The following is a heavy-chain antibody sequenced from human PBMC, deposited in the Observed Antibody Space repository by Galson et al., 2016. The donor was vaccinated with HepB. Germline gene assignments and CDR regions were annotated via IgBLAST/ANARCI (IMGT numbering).Heavy chain of an antibody. CDR3: VRNGYYCLDA. V-gene: IGHV4-4*02. CDR2: IYHSGST. CDR1: GVSISGTNW. J-gene: IGHJ6*02. Sequence: SETLSLTCAVSGVSISGTNWWSWVRRPPGKGLEWIGEIYHSGSTNYNPSLQSRVTISVDTSKNQFSLNLNSVTAADTALYYCVRNGYYCLDAWGQGTPVTVSS.